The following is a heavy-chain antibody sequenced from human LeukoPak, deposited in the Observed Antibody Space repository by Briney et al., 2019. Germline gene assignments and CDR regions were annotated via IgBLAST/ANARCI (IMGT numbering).Heavy chain of an antibody. D-gene: IGHD4-11*01. J-gene: IGHJ4*02. Sequence: GGSLRLSCVVSGFTFDSYSMSWVRQAPGKGLEWISYISNSGSPIYYADSVKGRFTISRDKDRSSLYLQMSSLAADDTAVYYCARGLALGLTVTPKAFDYWGQGTLVTVSS. CDR2: ISNSGSPI. CDR3: ARGLALGLTVTPKAFDY. V-gene: IGHV3-48*01. CDR1: GFTFDSYS.